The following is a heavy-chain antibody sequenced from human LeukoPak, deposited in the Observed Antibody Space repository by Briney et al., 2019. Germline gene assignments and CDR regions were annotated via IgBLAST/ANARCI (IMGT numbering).Heavy chain of an antibody. CDR3: ARSHYYNSSGYFDYYYGLDV. CDR1: GFTFSTYW. CDR2: INGDGSST. V-gene: IGHV3-74*01. Sequence: PGGSLRLSCAASGFTFSTYWMHWVRQAPGKGLVWVSRINGDGSSTRYADSVKGRFTISRVNAKNTLYLQMNSLRAEDTAVYYCARSHYYNSSGYFDYYYGLDVWGQGTTVTVSS. D-gene: IGHD3-22*01. J-gene: IGHJ6*02.